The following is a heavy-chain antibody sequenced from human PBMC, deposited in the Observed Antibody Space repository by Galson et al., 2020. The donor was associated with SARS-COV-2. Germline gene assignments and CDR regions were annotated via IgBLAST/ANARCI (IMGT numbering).Heavy chain of an antibody. D-gene: IGHD3-9*01. CDR1: GGSISSRRYS. Sequence: SETLSLTCTVSGGSISSRRYSWGWIRPPQGKGLEWIGSIYYSTSTYSNQSLKPRVTISVDTSKNQFSLKLSSVTAADTAVYYCARHNDILTGYPIHYFDYWGQGTVVTVAS. V-gene: IGHV4-39*01. J-gene: IGHJ4*02. CDR3: ARHNDILTGYPIHYFDY. CDR2: IYYSTST.